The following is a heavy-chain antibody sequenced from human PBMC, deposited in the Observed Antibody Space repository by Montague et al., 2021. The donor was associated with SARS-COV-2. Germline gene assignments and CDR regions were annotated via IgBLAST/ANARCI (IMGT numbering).Heavy chain of an antibody. CDR3: ARASRDGGYCSNNACLHFDY. CDR1: GGSISSGDYY. CDR2: IHYSGST. D-gene: IGHD2-2*01. Sequence: TLSLTCTVSGGSISSGDYYWSWIRQHPGKGLEWIGYIHYSGSTYYNPSLKSRVTISVDTSTNHFSLKLSSVTAADTAVYYCARASRDGGYCSNNACLHFDYWGQGTLDTVSS. J-gene: IGHJ4*02. V-gene: IGHV4-31*03.